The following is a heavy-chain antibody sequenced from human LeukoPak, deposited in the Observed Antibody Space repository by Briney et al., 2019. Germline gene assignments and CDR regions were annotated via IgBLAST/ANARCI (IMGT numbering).Heavy chain of an antibody. J-gene: IGHJ4*02. CDR3: ARDTAMVYYFDY. V-gene: IGHV1-2*02. D-gene: IGHD5-18*01. Sequence: ASVTVSFKASGYTFTGYYMHWVRQAPGQGLEWMGWINPNSGGTNYAQKFQGRVTMTRDMSTSTVYMELSSLRSEDTAVYYCARDTAMVYYFDYWGQGTLVTVSS. CDR2: INPNSGGT. CDR1: GYTFTGYY.